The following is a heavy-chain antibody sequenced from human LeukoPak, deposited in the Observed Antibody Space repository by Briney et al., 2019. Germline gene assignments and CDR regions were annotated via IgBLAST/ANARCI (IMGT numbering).Heavy chain of an antibody. V-gene: IGHV4-34*01. Sequence: SETLSLTCAVYGGSFSGYYWSWIRQPPGKGPEWIGEINHSGSTNYNPSLKSRVTISVDTSKNQFSLKLSSVTAADTAVYYCARPPLLDYWGQGTLVTVSS. CDR1: GGSFSGYY. CDR3: ARPPLLDY. D-gene: IGHD2-21*01. J-gene: IGHJ4*02. CDR2: INHSGST.